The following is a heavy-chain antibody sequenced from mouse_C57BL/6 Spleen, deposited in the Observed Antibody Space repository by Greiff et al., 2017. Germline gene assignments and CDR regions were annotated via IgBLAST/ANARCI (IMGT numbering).Heavy chain of an antibody. J-gene: IGHJ4*01. CDR2: IDPNSGGT. CDR3: AKDYYGSSYVWYYAMDY. V-gene: IGHV1-72*01. CDR1: GYTFTSYW. D-gene: IGHD1-1*01. Sequence: QVQLQQPGAELVKPGASVKLSCKASGYTFTSYWMHWVKQRPGRGLEWIGRIDPNSGGTKYNEKFKSKATLTVDKPSSTAYMQLSSLTSEDSAVYYCAKDYYGSSYVWYYAMDYWGQGTSVTVSS.